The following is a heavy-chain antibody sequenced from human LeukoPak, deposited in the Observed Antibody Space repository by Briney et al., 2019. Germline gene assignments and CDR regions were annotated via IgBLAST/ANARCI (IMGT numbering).Heavy chain of an antibody. D-gene: IGHD2-15*01. J-gene: IGHJ5*02. CDR2: IIPIFGTA. V-gene: IGHV1-69*05. CDR1: GGTFSSYA. Sequence: ASVKVSCKASGGTFSSYAISWVRQAPGQGLEWMGGIIPIFGTANYAQKFQGRVTITTDESPSTAYMELSSLRSEDTAVYYCAFLRVALHRGDNWFDPWGQGTLVTVSS. CDR3: AFLRVALHRGDNWFDP.